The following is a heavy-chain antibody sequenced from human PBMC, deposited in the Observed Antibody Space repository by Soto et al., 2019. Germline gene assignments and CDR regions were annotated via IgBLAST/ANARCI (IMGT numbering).Heavy chain of an antibody. CDR1: GFTVSSKY. V-gene: IGHV3-66*01. CDR2: INRGGSI. CDR3: ARVVGPYDFWSGYLYYYYGMDV. J-gene: IGHJ6*02. Sequence: GGSLRLSCAASGFTVSSKYMSWVRQAPGKGLEWVSLINRGGSISYADSVKGRFTISRDNSENTLYLQMSTLGVDDTAVYYCARVVGPYDFWSGYLYYYYGMDVWGQGTTVTVSS. D-gene: IGHD3-3*01.